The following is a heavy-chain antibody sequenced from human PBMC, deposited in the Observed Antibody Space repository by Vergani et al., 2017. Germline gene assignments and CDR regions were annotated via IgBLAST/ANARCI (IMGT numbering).Heavy chain of an antibody. CDR1: GGTFSSYA. J-gene: IGHJ6*03. D-gene: IGHD2-21*02. V-gene: IGHV1-8*02. CDR2: MNPNSGNP. Sequence: QVQLVQSGAEVKKPGSSVKVSCKASGGTFSSYAISWVRQAPGQGLEWMGWMNPNSGNPGYAQKFQGRVTMTRNTSISTAYMELSSLRSEDTAVYYCARALRVGTDPLYYYYMDVWGKGTTVTVSS. CDR3: ARALRVGTDPLYYYYMDV.